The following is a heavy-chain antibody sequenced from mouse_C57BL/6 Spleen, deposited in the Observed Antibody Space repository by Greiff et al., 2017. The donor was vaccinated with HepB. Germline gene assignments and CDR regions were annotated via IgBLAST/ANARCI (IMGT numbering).Heavy chain of an antibody. CDR2: INPNNGGT. J-gene: IGHJ3*01. CDR3: ARTGYGSSFAY. Sequence: VQLQQSGPELVKPGASVKIPCKASGYTFTDYNMDWVKQSHGKSLEWIGDINPNNGGTSYNQKFKGKATLTVDNSSSTAYMELRSLTSEDTAVYYCARTGYGSSFAYWGQGTLVTVSA. D-gene: IGHD1-1*01. CDR1: GYTFTDYN. V-gene: IGHV1-18*01.